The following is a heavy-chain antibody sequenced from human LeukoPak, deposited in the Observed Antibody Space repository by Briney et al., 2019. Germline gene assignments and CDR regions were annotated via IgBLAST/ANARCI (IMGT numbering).Heavy chain of an antibody. V-gene: IGHV1-18*01. CDR1: GYTFTSYG. J-gene: IGHJ4*02. CDR2: ISAYNGNT. Sequence: ASVTVSCTASGYTFTSYGISWVRQAPGQGLEWMGWISAYNGNTNYAQKLQGRVTMTTDTSTSTAYMELRSLRSDDTAVYYCARDPDSSGATDYFDYWGQGTLVTVSS. CDR3: ARDPDSSGATDYFDY. D-gene: IGHD6-19*01.